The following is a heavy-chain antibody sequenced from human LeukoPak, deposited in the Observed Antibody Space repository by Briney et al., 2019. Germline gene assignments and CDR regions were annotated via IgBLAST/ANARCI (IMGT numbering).Heavy chain of an antibody. Sequence: GGTLRLSCAASGFTFSSYGMNWVRQAPGKGLEWVSSISSSSSYIYYADSVKGRFTISRDNAKNSLYLQMNSLRAEDTAVYYCARVVTMVRGVKNWFDPWGQGTLVTVSS. CDR1: GFTFSSYG. CDR2: ISSSSSYI. J-gene: IGHJ5*02. D-gene: IGHD3-10*01. CDR3: ARVVTMVRGVKNWFDP. V-gene: IGHV3-21*01.